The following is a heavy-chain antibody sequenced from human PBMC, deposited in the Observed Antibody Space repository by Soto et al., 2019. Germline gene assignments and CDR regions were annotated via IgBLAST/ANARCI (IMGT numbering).Heavy chain of an antibody. CDR1: GFTFSSYE. CDR2: ISSSGSTI. D-gene: IGHD3-22*01. Sequence: GGSLRLSCAASGFTFSSYEMNWVRQAPGKGLEWVSYISSSGSTIYYADSVKGRFTISRDNAKNSLYLQMNSLRAEDTAVYYCARGSPFITMIVVVIRPPDYWGQGTLVTVSS. V-gene: IGHV3-48*03. CDR3: ARGSPFITMIVVVIRPPDY. J-gene: IGHJ4*02.